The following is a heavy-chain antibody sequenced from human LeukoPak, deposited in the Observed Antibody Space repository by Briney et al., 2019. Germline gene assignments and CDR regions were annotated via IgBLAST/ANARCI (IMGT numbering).Heavy chain of an antibody. CDR1: GGSISRDY. V-gene: IGHV4-59*01. J-gene: IGHJ6*03. Sequence: SETLSLTCTVSGGSISRDYWSWIRQPPGKGLEWIGYIYYTGSTNYNPSLNSRVTISLETSKNQFSLNLSSVTAADTAVYYCARDRAIFGVVSPMDVWGKGTTVTVSS. D-gene: IGHD3-3*01. CDR3: ARDRAIFGVVSPMDV. CDR2: IYYTGST.